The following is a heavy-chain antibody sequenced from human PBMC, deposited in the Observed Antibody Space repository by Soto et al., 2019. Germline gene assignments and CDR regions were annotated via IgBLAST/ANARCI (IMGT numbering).Heavy chain of an antibody. J-gene: IGHJ4*02. Sequence: GGSLRLSCAASGFTFSNAWMNWVRQAPGKGLEWVGRIKSKTDGRTTDYAAPVKGRFTISRDDSKNTLYLQMNSLKTEDTAVYYCTVIWFGEPHWGQGTLVTVSS. CDR1: GFTFSNAW. D-gene: IGHD3-10*01. V-gene: IGHV3-15*07. CDR3: TVIWFGEPH. CDR2: IKSKTDGRTT.